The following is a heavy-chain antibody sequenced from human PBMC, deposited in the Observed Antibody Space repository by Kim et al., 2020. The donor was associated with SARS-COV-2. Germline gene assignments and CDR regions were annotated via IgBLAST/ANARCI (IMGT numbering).Heavy chain of an antibody. D-gene: IGHD3-22*01. J-gene: IGHJ4*02. CDR2: IIPIFGTA. Sequence: SVKVSCKASGGTFSSYAISWVRQAPGQGLEWMGGIIPIFGTANYAQKFQGRVTITADESTSTAYMELSSLRSEDTAVYYCAVRPRDSSGYVSGSFDYWGQGTLVTVSS. CDR3: AVRPRDSSGYVSGSFDY. CDR1: GGTFSSYA. V-gene: IGHV1-69*13.